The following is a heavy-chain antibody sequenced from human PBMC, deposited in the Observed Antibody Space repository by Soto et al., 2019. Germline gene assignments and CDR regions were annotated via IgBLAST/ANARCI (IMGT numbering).Heavy chain of an antibody. CDR1: RRAISRYY. V-gene: IGHV4-59*01. CDR3: ARGYYDYIWGREFDAFYI. CDR2: IYYSGST. J-gene: IGHJ3*02. D-gene: IGHD3-16*01. Sequence: PSERLSLTCTVYRRAISRYYWSWLRQPPEKGLEWIGYIYYSGSTNYNPSLKSRVTISVDTSKNQFSLKLSSVTAADTAVYYCARGYYDYIWGREFDAFYIWGQGIMVTVSS.